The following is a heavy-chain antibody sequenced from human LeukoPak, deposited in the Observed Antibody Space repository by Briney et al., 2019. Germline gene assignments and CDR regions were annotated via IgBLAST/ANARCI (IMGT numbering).Heavy chain of an antibody. J-gene: IGHJ4*02. CDR2: INPHSGDT. CDR1: GYTFTDYY. CDR3: ASADYYHDDLVRY. Sequence: ASVTVSCKPSGYTFTDYYIHWVRQAPGQGLEWMGCINPHSGDTKYAQKFKGRVTMTRDTSISTAYMGLSRLNSVDTAVYYCASADYYHDDLVRYWGQGSLVTVSS. V-gene: IGHV1-2*02. D-gene: IGHD3-22*01.